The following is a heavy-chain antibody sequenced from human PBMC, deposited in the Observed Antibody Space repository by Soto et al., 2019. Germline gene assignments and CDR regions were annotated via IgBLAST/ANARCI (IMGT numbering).Heavy chain of an antibody. CDR3: ARDRSPWSGSDSVGTDDYYTMDV. CDR2: ISAYNGNT. Sequence: GASVKVSCKTSGYTFNNFGLSWVRQAPGQGLEWMGWISAYNGNTHYVEKFQGRVTMTIDTSTNTGYLELRSLRFDDTALYFCARDRSPWSGSDSVGTDDYYTMDVWGQGTTVTVSS. V-gene: IGHV1-18*01. D-gene: IGHD3-3*01. CDR1: GYTFNNFG. J-gene: IGHJ6*02.